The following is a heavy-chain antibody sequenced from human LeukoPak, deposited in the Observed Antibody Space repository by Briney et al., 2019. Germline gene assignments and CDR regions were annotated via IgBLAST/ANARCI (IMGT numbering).Heavy chain of an antibody. Sequence: ASVKVSCKASGYTFTGYYIHWVRQAPGQGVEWMGWINPNSGGTIYAQKFQGSITMTEDTSTDTAYMELSSLRSEDTAVYYCARDYYDTLIDAFDIWGQGTMVTVSS. CDR2: INPNSGGT. D-gene: IGHD3-22*01. V-gene: IGHV1-2*02. J-gene: IGHJ3*02. CDR1: GYTFTGYY. CDR3: ARDYYDTLIDAFDI.